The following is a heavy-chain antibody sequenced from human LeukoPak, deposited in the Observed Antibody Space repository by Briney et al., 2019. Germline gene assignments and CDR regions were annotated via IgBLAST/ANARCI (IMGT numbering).Heavy chain of an antibody. D-gene: IGHD2-15*01. Sequence: GGSLRLSCAASGITFSSYSMNWVRQAPGKGLEWVSSISSSSSYIYYADSVKGRFTIPRDNAKNSLYLQMNSLRAEDTAVYYCACRSPSNWFDPWGQGTLVTVSS. CDR2: ISSSSSYI. V-gene: IGHV3-21*01. J-gene: IGHJ5*02. CDR1: GITFSSYS. CDR3: ACRSPSNWFDP.